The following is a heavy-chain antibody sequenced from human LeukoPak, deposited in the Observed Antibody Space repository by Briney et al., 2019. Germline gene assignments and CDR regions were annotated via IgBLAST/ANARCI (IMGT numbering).Heavy chain of an antibody. V-gene: IGHV3-64D*09. J-gene: IGHJ6*02. CDR2: ISDSVGST. CDR3: VRGYSFGPYGMDV. Sequence: GGSLRLSCSASGFPFSSYAMHWVRQAPGKGLEYVSAISDSVGSTYYADSVKGRFTISRDNSKNTLYLQMSSLRAEDTAVYFCVRGYSFGPYGMDVWGQGTTVTVSS. CDR1: GFPFSSYA. D-gene: IGHD2-15*01.